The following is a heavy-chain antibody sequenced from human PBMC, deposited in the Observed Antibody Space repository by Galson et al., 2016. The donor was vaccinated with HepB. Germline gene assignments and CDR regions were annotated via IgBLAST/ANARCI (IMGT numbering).Heavy chain of an antibody. CDR2: ISRGGDSR. V-gene: IGHV3-23*01. Sequence: SLRLSCAASGFTFYNYGMTWVRQAPGKGLEVVASISRGGDSRDYADSVKGRFTISRDNSMNTLSPQMNSLRAEDTAVYYCVQGSTAPAVWGKGTTVTVSS. D-gene: IGHD1-26*01. CDR1: GFTFYNYG. CDR3: VQGSTAPAV. J-gene: IGHJ6*04.